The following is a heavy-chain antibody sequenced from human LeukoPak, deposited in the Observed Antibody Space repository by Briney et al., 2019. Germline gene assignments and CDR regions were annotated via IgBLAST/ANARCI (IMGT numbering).Heavy chain of an antibody. CDR2: FDPEDGET. D-gene: IGHD3-3*01. J-gene: IGHJ3*02. CDR3: ATRAYDLDAFDI. Sequence: GASVKVSCKFSGYTLTELSMHWVRQAPGKGLEWMGGFDPEDGETIYSQKFQGRVTMTEDTSTDTAYMELSSLRSEDTAVYYCATRAYDLDAFDIWGQGTMVTVSS. V-gene: IGHV1-24*01. CDR1: GYTLTELS.